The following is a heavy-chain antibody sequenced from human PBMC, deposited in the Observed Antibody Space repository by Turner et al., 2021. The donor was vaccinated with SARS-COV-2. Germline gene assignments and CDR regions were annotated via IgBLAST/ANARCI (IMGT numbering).Heavy chain of an antibody. CDR1: GFTFSSYG. CDR3: AKGASQHFDY. D-gene: IGHD5-18*01. Sequence: QVQLVESGGGVVQPGRSLSLSCAASGFTFSSYGMHWVRQAPGKGLEWVAVISYDGSNKYYADSVKGRFTISRDNSKNTLYLLMNSLRAEDTAVYYCAKGASQHFDYWGQGTLVTVSS. CDR2: ISYDGSNK. V-gene: IGHV3-30*18. J-gene: IGHJ4*02.